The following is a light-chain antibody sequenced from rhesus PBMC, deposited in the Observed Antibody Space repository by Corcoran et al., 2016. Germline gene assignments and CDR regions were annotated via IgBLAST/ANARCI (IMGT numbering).Light chain of an antibody. Sequence: DIQMTQSPSSLSASVGATVTITCRASQSMSSWLAWYQLKPGKAPKLLVYKASTLQSGVPSRFSVSGSGTDFTITISSLRSGDFATYYCQQCSSSPLTFGGGARVEL. CDR1: QSMSSW. CDR2: KAS. J-gene: IGKJ4*01. CDR3: QQCSSSPLT. V-gene: IGKV1-22*01.